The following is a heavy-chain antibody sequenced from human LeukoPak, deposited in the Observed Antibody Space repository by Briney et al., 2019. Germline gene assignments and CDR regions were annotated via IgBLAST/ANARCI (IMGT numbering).Heavy chain of an antibody. V-gene: IGHV4-39*01. CDR3: ARQDYGSGKYYYYYGMDV. CDR2: TYYSGST. D-gene: IGHD3-10*01. J-gene: IGHJ6*02. Sequence: SETLSLTCTVSGGSISSSSYYWGWICQPPGKGLEWIGITYYSGSTYYNPSLKSRVTISVDTSKNQFSLKLSSVTAADTAVYYCARQDYGSGKYYYYYGMDVWGQGTTVTVSS. CDR1: GGSISSSSYY.